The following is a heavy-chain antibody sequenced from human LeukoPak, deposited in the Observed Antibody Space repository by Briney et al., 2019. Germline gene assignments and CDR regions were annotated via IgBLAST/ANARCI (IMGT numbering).Heavy chain of an antibody. CDR2: IYYSGGT. CDR3: ARQGSSNWNYYFDY. D-gene: IGHD6-13*01. J-gene: IGHJ4*02. CDR1: GGSISSSSYY. Sequence: SETLPLTCTVSGGSISSSSYYWGWIRQPPGKGLEWIGSIYYSGGTYYNPSLKSRVTISVDTSKNQFSLRLSSVTAADTAVYYCARQGSSNWNYYFDYWGQGTLVTVSS. V-gene: IGHV4-39*01.